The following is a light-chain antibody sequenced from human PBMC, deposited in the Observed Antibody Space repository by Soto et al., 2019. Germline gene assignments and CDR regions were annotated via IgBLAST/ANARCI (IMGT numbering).Light chain of an antibody. CDR2: DAS. Sequence: DIQMTQSPSSLSASVGDRVTITCQASQDISNRLNWYQQKPGKAPKLLINDASNLEAGVPSRFSGSGSGTEFTFNISSLQPEDIATYYCQQYVNLVTFGGGTKLEIK. CDR3: QQYVNLVT. V-gene: IGKV1-33*01. CDR1: QDISNR. J-gene: IGKJ4*01.